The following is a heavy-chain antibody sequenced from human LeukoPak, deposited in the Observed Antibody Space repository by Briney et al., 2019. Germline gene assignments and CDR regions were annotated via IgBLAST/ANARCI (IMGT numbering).Heavy chain of an antibody. D-gene: IGHD2-2*02. V-gene: IGHV4-61*02. CDR3: ARRPPLYKYQLLYSYFDY. J-gene: IGHJ4*02. CDR2: IYTSGST. Sequence: SQTLSLTCTVSGGSISSGSYYWSWIRQPAGKGLEWIGRIYTSGSTNYNPSLKSRVTISVDTSKNQFSLKLSSVTAADTAVYYCARRPPLYKYQLLYSYFDYWGQGTLVTVSS. CDR1: GGSISSGSYY.